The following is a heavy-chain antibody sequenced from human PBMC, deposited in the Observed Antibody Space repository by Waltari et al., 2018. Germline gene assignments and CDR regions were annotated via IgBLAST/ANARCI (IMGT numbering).Heavy chain of an antibody. CDR3: ARLSWLLQPPNSGGYYMDV. Sequence: QVQLQESGPGLVKPSQTLSLTCTVSGGSISSGGYYWSWIRQHPGKGLEWIGYIYYSGITCDNPSLKSRGNISVETSKNQFSLKLSSVTDADTAVYYWARLSWLLQPPNSGGYYMDVWGQGTTVTVSS. CDR1: GGSISSGGYY. D-gene: IGHD3-22*01. CDR2: IYYSGIT. V-gene: IGHV4-31*03. J-gene: IGHJ6*03.